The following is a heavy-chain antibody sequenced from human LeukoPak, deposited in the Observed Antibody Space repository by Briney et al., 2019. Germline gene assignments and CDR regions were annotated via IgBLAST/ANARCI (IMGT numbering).Heavy chain of an antibody. CDR3: ATMYYDFWSAFDY. J-gene: IGHJ4*02. Sequence: GGSLRLSCAASGFTFSSYAMSWVRQAPGKGLEWVSAISGSGGSTYYADSVKGRFTISRDNSKNTPYLQMNSLRAEDTAVYYCATMYYDFWSAFDYWGQGTLVTVSS. D-gene: IGHD3-3*01. CDR2: ISGSGGST. CDR1: GFTFSSYA. V-gene: IGHV3-23*01.